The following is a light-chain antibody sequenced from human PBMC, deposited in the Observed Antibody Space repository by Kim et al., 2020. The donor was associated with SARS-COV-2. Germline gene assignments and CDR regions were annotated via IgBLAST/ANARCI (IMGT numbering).Light chain of an antibody. CDR2: DNN. V-gene: IGLV1-51*01. CDR1: NSNIGNNY. CDR3: GTWDNSLSDYYV. Sequence: QSVLTQPPSVSAAPGQKVTISCSGSNSNIGNNYVSWYQQLPGTAPTLLIYDNNKRPSGIPDRFSGSKSGTSATLGITGLQSGDEADYYCGTWDNSLSDYYVFGTWTKVTVL. J-gene: IGLJ1*01.